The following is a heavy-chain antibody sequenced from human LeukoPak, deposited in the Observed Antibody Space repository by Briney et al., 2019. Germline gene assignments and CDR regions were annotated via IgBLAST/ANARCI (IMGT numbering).Heavy chain of an antibody. V-gene: IGHV4-4*09. Sequence: SETLSLTCNVSGDSISSYYWSWIRQPPGEGLEWIGYIYTSGTTSYNPSLKSRVTISVDTSKNQFSLRLSSVTAADTAVNYCARSYYDFYLDYWGQGTLVTVSS. CDR2: IYTSGTT. CDR1: GDSISSYY. J-gene: IGHJ4*02. CDR3: ARSYYDFYLDY. D-gene: IGHD3-3*01.